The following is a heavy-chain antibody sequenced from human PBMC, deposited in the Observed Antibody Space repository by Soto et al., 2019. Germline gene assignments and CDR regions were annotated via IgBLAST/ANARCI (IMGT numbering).Heavy chain of an antibody. Sequence: SVKVSCEASGGTFSSYAISWVRQAPGQGLEWMGGIIPIFGTANYAQKFQGRVTITADESTSTAYMELSSLRSEDTAVYYCASSACYYDSSGHYYFDYWGQGTLVTVSS. D-gene: IGHD3-22*01. CDR1: GGTFSSYA. CDR2: IIPIFGTA. V-gene: IGHV1-69*13. CDR3: ASSACYYDSSGHYYFDY. J-gene: IGHJ4*02.